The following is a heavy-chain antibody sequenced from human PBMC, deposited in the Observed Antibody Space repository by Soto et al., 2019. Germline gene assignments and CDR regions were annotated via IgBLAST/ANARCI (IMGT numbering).Heavy chain of an antibody. D-gene: IGHD2-21*01. Sequence: QVQLVQSGAEVKKPGASVKVSCKASGYTFRNYGISWMRQAPGQGLEWMGWINNYDGHITLPQKFRGRITVTADTSTTTVYMELENLTSDDTAVYYCARDIAFSMDHWGQGTLVIVSS. CDR1: GYTFRNYG. V-gene: IGHV1-18*01. CDR2: INNYDGHI. J-gene: IGHJ4*02. CDR3: ARDIAFSMDH.